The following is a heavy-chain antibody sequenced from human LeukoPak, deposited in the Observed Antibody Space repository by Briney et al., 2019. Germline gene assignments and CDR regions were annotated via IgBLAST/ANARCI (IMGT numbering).Heavy chain of an antibody. CDR2: ISYDGSNK. Sequence: TGGSLRLSCAASGFTFSSYAMHWVRQAPGKGLEWVAVISYDGSNKYYADSVKGRFTISRDNSKNTLYLQMNSLRAEDTAVYYCVGGTTPYYYFDYWGQGTLVTVSS. CDR3: VGGTTPYYYFDY. V-gene: IGHV3-30*04. CDR1: GFTFSSYA. D-gene: IGHD2-2*01. J-gene: IGHJ4*02.